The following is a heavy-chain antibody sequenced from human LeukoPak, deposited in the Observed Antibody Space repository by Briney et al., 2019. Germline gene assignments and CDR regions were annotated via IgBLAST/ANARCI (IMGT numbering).Heavy chain of an antibody. CDR1: GFTFSSYA. Sequence: GGSLRLSCAASGFTFSSYAMSWVRQAPGKGLEWVSAISGSGGSTYYADSVKGRFTISRDNSKNTLYLQMNSLRAEDTAVYYCAKEVSIAVAGTFCHWFDPWGQGTLVTVSS. CDR2: ISGSGGST. V-gene: IGHV3-23*01. CDR3: AKEVSIAVAGTFCHWFDP. D-gene: IGHD6-19*01. J-gene: IGHJ5*02.